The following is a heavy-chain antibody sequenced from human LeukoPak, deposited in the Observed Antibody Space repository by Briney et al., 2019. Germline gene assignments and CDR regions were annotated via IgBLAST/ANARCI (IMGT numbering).Heavy chain of an antibody. V-gene: IGHV5-51*01. Sequence: GESLKISCKGSGYTFTNYWIAWVRQRPGKGLDWMGVIYPLDPDARYSPSFQGQVTISADKSISTVYLQWSTLKASDTAMYYCARLEGNAFLDYWGQGTLVTVSS. J-gene: IGHJ4*02. CDR2: IYPLDPDA. CDR1: GYTFTNYW. D-gene: IGHD4-23*01. CDR3: ARLEGNAFLDY.